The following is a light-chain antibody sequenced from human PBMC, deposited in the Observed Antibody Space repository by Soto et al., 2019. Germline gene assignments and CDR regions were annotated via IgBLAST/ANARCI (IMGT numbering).Light chain of an antibody. CDR2: GAS. J-gene: IGKJ4*01. CDR3: QQYANWPLT. CDR1: QSVRNN. V-gene: IGKV3-15*01. Sequence: EIVMTQSPATLSVSPGERATLSCRASQSVRNNLAWYQQKSGQAPRLLIYGASTRANGIPARFSGSGSGTEFTLTIGSLQSEDFAVYYCQQYANWPLTFGGGTKVDNK.